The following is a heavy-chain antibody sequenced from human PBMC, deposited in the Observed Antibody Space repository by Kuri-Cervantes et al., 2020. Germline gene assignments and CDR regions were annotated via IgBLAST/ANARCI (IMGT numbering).Heavy chain of an antibody. CDR3: ARAPNQCTYAVDY. D-gene: IGHD2-2*01. Sequence: GGLRLSCAASGFTFSSYSMNWVRQAPGKGLEWVSYISSSRSSIDYADSVKGRFTISRDNAKNSLYLQMNSLRAEDTAVYYCARAPNQCTYAVDYWGQGTLVTVSS. CDR2: ISSSRSSI. CDR1: GFTFSSYS. J-gene: IGHJ4*02. V-gene: IGHV3-48*01.